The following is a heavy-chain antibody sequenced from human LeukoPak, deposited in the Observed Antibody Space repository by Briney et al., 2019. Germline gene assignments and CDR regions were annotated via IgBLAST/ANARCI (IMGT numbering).Heavy chain of an antibody. J-gene: IGHJ6*03. CDR2: IYTSGST. D-gene: IGHD3-3*01. V-gene: IGHV4-4*07. Sequence: PSETLSLTCTVSGGSLSSYYWSWIRQPAGKGLEWIGRIYTSGSTNYNPSLKSRVTMSVYTSKNQFYLKLSSVTAADTAVYYCARVGRARPDFWSGYPVYYYYYMDVWGKGTTVTVSS. CDR1: GGSLSSYY. CDR3: ARVGRARPDFWSGYPVYYYYYMDV.